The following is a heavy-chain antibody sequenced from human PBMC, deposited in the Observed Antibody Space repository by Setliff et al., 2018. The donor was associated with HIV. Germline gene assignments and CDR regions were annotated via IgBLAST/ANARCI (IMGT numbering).Heavy chain of an antibody. J-gene: IGHJ6*02. Sequence: ASVMVSCKASEYTFTNYYIHWVRQGPGQGLEWVGIMNPSGGSTTYAQKFQDRVTMTRDTSTSTGYMELRSLRSEDTAVYYCARGSDASGYYPIYYYGMDVWGQGTTVTVSS. V-gene: IGHV1-46*01. CDR1: EYTFTNYY. D-gene: IGHD3-22*01. CDR2: MNPSGGST. CDR3: ARGSDASGYYPIYYYGMDV.